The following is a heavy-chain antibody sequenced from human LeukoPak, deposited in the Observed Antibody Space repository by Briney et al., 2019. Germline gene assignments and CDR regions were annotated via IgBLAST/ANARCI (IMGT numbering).Heavy chain of an antibody. CDR3: ARHLYSSSWYSRNWFDP. CDR2: ISYSGTT. J-gene: IGHJ5*02. V-gene: IGHV4-39*01. Sequence: SETLSLTCTVSSASITSSPYFWGWIRQSPGKGLEWIGSISYSGTTYYNPSLKSRVTISVDTSKNQFSLKLSSVTAADTAVYYCARHLYSSSWYSRNWFDPWGQGTLVTVSS. D-gene: IGHD6-13*01. CDR1: SASITSSPYF.